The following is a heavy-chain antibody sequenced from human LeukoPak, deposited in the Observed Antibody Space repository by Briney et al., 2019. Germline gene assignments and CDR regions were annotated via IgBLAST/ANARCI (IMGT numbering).Heavy chain of an antibody. V-gene: IGHV3-53*01. J-gene: IGHJ4*02. CDR2: LYNTGNT. CDR1: GFTVNSNY. Sequence: GGSLRLSCAASGFTVNSNYLSWVRQAPGKGLEWVSTLYNTGNTYYANSVRGRFSISRDNSKNTLFLQMNSLRAEDTAVYYCARLTPAAGRLYFVDWGPGTLVTVSS. D-gene: IGHD6-13*01. CDR3: ARLTPAAGRLYFVD.